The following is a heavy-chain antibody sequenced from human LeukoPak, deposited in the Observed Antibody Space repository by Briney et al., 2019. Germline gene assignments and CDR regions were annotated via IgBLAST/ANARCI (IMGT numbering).Heavy chain of an antibody. Sequence: GASVKVSCKASGYTFTSYGISWVRQAPGQGLEWMGIINPSGGSPSYAQKFQGRVTMTRDTSTSTVYMELSSLRSEDAAVYYCARVSVGATYFRAFDIWGQGTMVTVSS. D-gene: IGHD1-26*01. V-gene: IGHV1-46*01. CDR3: ARVSVGATYFRAFDI. CDR1: GYTFTSYG. J-gene: IGHJ3*02. CDR2: INPSGGSP.